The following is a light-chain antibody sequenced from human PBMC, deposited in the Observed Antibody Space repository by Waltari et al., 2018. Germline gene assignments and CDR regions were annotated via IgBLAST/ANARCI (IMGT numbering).Light chain of an antibody. Sequence: DIPMTQSPSSLSASVGDRVTITCRASQDISSYVNWYQQKPGKAPKLLIYSANRLESGVPSRFSGSGSGTEFTLIIGSLQPEDFATYYCQQYYTLLRTFGQGTRVDIK. CDR3: QQYYTLLRT. V-gene: IGKV1-39*01. CDR2: SAN. J-gene: IGKJ1*01. CDR1: QDISSY.